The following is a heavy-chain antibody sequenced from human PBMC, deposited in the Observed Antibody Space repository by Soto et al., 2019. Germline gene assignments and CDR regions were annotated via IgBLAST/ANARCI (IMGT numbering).Heavy chain of an antibody. CDR2: INPNSGGT. Sequence: ASVKVSCKASGYTFTGYYMHWVRQAPGQGLEWMGWINPNSGGTNYAQKFQGWVTMTRDTSISTAYMELSRLRSDDTAVYYCARDYQATSTEPEIRGWYHYGMEVWGQGPRVNVSS. CDR3: ARDYQATSTEPEIRGWYHYGMEV. J-gene: IGHJ6*01. CDR1: GYTFTGYY. D-gene: IGHD2-2*01. V-gene: IGHV1-2*04.